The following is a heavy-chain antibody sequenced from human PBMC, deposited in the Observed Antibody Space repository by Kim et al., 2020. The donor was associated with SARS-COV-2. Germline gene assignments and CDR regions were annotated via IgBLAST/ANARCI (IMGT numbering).Heavy chain of an antibody. D-gene: IGHD1-26*01. J-gene: IGHJ6*02. V-gene: IGHV4-59*01. CDR1: GGSISTNY. CDR3: ARAPSGSPLYYGMDV. CDR2: IYNSGST. Sequence: SETLSLTCTVSGGSISTNYWSWIRQPPGKGLEWIGYIYNSGSTNYNPSLKTRATISEDTSKNQFSLELSSVTAADTAVYFCARAPSGSPLYYGMDVWGQG.